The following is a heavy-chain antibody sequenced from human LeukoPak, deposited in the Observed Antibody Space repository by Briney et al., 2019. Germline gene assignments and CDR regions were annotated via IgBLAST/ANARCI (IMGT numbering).Heavy chain of an antibody. J-gene: IGHJ3*01. CDR2: IYPGDSGP. CDR3: GMSGDRVPLQDDVFDV. V-gene: IGHV5-51*01. D-gene: IGHD1-26*01. Sequence: VXXMPGXGLXWRGIIYPGDSGPTYSPSFQGQVTISVDKSISTAYLQWSSLQASDTAMYYCGMSGDRVPLQDDVFDVWGQGTMVTVST.